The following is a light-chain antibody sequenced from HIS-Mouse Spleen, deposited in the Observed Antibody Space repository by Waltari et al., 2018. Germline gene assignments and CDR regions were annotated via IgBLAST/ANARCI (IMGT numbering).Light chain of an antibody. V-gene: IGLV2-23*01. CDR1: SSDVGSYNL. J-gene: IGLJ3*02. CDR3: CSYAGSSSWV. Sequence: QSALTQPASVSGSPGQSITISCTGTSSDVGSYNLVSWYQQHPGNAPKLMIYGGNKRSSVVTSRFSCSKSDNTSFMTISVQAAEDEDDYYCCSYAGSSSWVFGGGTKLTVL. CDR2: GGN.